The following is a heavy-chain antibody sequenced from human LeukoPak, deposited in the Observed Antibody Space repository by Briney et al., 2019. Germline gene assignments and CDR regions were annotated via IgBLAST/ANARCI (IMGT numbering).Heavy chain of an antibody. J-gene: IGHJ4*02. V-gene: IGHV3-30*02. CDR1: GFIFSSDD. CDR2: IQSNGRNK. Sequence: GGSLRLSCAASGFIFSSDDMHWVRQAPGKGLEWVAGIQSNGRNKYYVDSVKGRFAISRDNSKSTLYLQVNSLRAEDTAVYYCAKDRIFDYWGQGTLVTVSS. CDR3: AKDRIFDY.